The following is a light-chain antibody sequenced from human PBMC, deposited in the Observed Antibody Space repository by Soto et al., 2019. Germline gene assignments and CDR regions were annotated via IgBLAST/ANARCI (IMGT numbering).Light chain of an antibody. J-gene: IGKJ4*01. V-gene: IGKV3-20*01. Sequence: EIVLTQSPGTLSLSPGERATLSCRASQSVSNNYLAWYQQKPGQAPRLLIYGASSRATGIPDRFSGSGSGTDFTLTISRLEPEDFALYYCQQYGSSPRTFGGGTKVEIK. CDR1: QSVSNNY. CDR3: QQYGSSPRT. CDR2: GAS.